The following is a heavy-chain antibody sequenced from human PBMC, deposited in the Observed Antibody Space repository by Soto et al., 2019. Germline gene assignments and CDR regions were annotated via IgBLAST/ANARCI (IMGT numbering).Heavy chain of an antibody. Sequence: GGSLRLSCAASGFTVSSNYMSWVRQAPGKGLERVSVIYSGGSTYYADSVKGRFTISRDNSKNTLYLQMNSLRAEDTAVYYCASAPLGYCSGGSCYLAGRDAFDIWGQGTMVTVSS. CDR3: ASAPLGYCSGGSCYLAGRDAFDI. CDR1: GFTVSSNY. D-gene: IGHD2-15*01. J-gene: IGHJ3*02. V-gene: IGHV3-66*01. CDR2: IYSGGST.